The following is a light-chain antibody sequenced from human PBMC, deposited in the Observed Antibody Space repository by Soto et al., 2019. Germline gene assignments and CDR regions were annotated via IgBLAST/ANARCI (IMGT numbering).Light chain of an antibody. CDR2: GVS. J-gene: IGKJ1*01. Sequence: EIVLTQSPGTLSLSPGERATLSCRASQSLSSNYLAWYQQKPGQAPRLLIYGVSSRATGVPVSFSGSGSGTDFTLTISRLEPEDFATYYCQHYNSYSEAFGQGTKVELK. V-gene: IGKV3-20*01. CDR1: QSLSSNY. CDR3: QHYNSYSEA.